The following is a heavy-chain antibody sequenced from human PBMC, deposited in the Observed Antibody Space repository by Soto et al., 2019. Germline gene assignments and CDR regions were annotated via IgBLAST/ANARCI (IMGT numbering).Heavy chain of an antibody. Sequence: SETLSLTCTVSGDSISSSTYYWGWIRQPPGKGLEWIGSIYYSGSTYYNPSLNSRVTISVDTSRIHFSLKLISVTAADTAVYYCARQSYDSSDYFDYWGQGTLVTVSS. D-gene: IGHD3-22*01. J-gene: IGHJ4*02. CDR2: IYYSGST. CDR3: ARQSYDSSDYFDY. CDR1: GDSISSSTYY. V-gene: IGHV4-39*01.